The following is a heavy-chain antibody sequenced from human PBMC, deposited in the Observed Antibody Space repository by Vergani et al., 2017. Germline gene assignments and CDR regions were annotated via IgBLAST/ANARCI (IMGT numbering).Heavy chain of an antibody. D-gene: IGHD5-24*01. CDR1: GGSISSYY. CDR3: ARVEMATEGPLHYYYGMDV. V-gene: IGHV4-59*01. CDR2: IYYSGST. Sequence: QVQLQESGPGLVKPSETLSLTCTVSGGSISSYYLSWIRQPPGKGLEWIGYIYYSGSTNYNPSLKSRVTISVDTSKNQFSLKLSSVTAADTAVYYCARVEMATEGPLHYYYGMDVWGQGTTVTVSS. J-gene: IGHJ6*02.